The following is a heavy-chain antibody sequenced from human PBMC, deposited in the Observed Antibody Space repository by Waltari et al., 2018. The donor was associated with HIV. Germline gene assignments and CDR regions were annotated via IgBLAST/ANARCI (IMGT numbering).Heavy chain of an antibody. CDR3: AVNTPGHCSGADCYSGWFDP. D-gene: IGHD2-15*01. Sequence: QVQVQESGPGLVKPSQTLSLTCTVFGGSMSSVGYSWSLIRQHPGRGLEWIGYMHYIWSTYYNPSLKSRVSISADTSKNQYSLELSYVTAADTAVYYCAVNTPGHCSGADCYSGWFDPWGQGTLVTVSS. CDR2: MHYIWST. V-gene: IGHV4-31*03. CDR1: GGSMSSVGYS. J-gene: IGHJ5*02.